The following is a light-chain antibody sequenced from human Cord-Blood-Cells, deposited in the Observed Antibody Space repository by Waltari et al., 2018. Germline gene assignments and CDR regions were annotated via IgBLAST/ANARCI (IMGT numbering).Light chain of an antibody. CDR2: DVN. J-gene: IGLJ3*02. CDR3: SSYTSSSTWV. V-gene: IGLV2-14*01. Sequence: QSALTHPASVSGSPGQSITISCTGTTSDFGGFNYVSCYQQHPGKSPKLMIYDVNNLPSGVSNRFSCPKSGNTASLTIPGLQAEDEADYYCSSYTSSSTWVFGGGTKLTVL. CDR1: TSDFGGFNY.